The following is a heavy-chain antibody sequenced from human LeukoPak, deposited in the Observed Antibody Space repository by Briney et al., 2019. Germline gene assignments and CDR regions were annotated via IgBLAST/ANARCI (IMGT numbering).Heavy chain of an antibody. CDR3: ATIAVAEDAFDI. D-gene: IGHD6-19*01. CDR1: GGSISSYY. J-gene: IGHJ3*02. V-gene: IGHV4-59*01. CDR2: IYYSEST. Sequence: SETLSLTCTVSGGSISSYYWSWIRQPPGKGLEWIGYIYYSESTNYNPSLKSRVTISVDTSKNQFSLKLSSVTAADTAVYYCATIAVAEDAFDIWGQGTMVTVSS.